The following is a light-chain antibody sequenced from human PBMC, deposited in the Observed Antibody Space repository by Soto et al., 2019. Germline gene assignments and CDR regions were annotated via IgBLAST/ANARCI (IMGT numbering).Light chain of an antibody. Sequence: EIVLTQSPATLSLSPGERDTRSCRASQSVGGYLDWYQQKPGQAPRLLIYDASNRASGIPARFSGSGSGTDFTLTISSLEPEDLAVYYCHQRSNWPPLTFGGGTKVDLK. CDR1: QSVGGY. CDR2: DAS. CDR3: HQRSNWPPLT. J-gene: IGKJ4*01. V-gene: IGKV3-11*01.